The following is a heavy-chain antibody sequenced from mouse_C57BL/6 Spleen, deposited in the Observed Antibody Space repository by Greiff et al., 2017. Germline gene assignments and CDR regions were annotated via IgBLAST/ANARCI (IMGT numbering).Heavy chain of an antibody. CDR2: IHPNSGST. D-gene: IGHD1-1*01. J-gene: IGHJ3*01. CDR1: GYTFTSYW. V-gene: IGHV1-64*01. Sequence: QVQLQQPGAELVKPGASVKLSCKASGYTFTSYWMHWVKQRPGQGLEWIGMIHPNSGSTNYNEKFKSKATLTVDKSSSTAYMQLRRLTSEDSAVYYCARSSLYGSSSAWFAYWGQGTLVTVAA. CDR3: ARSSLYGSSSAWFAY.